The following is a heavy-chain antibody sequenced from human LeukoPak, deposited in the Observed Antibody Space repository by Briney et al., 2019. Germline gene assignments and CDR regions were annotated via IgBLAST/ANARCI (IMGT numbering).Heavy chain of an antibody. V-gene: IGHV1-24*01. CDR3: ATDRRDGYNYVEKKFDY. CDR1: GYTLTELS. D-gene: IGHD5-24*01. CDR2: FDPEDGET. Sequence: ASVKVSCKVSGYTLTELSMHWVRQAPGKGLEWMGGFDPEDGETIYAQKFQGRVTMTEDTSTDTAYMELSSLRSEDTAVYYCATDRRDGYNYVEKKFDYWGQGTLVTLSS. J-gene: IGHJ4*02.